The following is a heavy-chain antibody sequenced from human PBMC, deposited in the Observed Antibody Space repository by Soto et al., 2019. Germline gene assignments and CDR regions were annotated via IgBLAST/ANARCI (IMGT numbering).Heavy chain of an antibody. CDR2: IYYSGST. Sequence: SENLSLTCTVSGGSVSRYYWSWIRQPPGKGLEWIGYIYYSGSTYYNPCVKSGGTRSVVTSKNQFSLKLSSVTAADTAVYFCARLSFDDFWSGSLNWFDPWGQGTLVTVSS. CDR1: GGSVSRYY. D-gene: IGHD3-3*01. CDR3: ARLSFDDFWSGSLNWFDP. J-gene: IGHJ5*02. V-gene: IGHV4-59*04.